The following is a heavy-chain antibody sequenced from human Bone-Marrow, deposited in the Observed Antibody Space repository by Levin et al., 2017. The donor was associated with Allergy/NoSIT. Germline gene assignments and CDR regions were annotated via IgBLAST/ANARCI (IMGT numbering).Heavy chain of an antibody. J-gene: IGHJ3*02. V-gene: IGHV5-51*01. CDR3: ARSTTVTTIMSAFDI. D-gene: IGHD4-17*01. CDR2: IYPGDSDT. Sequence: PGGSLRLSCKGSGYSFTSYWIGWVRQMPGKGLEWMGIIYPGDSDTRYSPSFQGQVTISADKSISTAYLQWSSLKASDTAMYYCARSTTVTTIMSAFDIWGQGTMVTVSS. CDR1: GYSFTSYW.